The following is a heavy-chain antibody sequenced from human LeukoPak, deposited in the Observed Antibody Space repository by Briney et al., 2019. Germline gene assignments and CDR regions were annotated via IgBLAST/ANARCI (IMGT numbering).Heavy chain of an antibody. Sequence: SETLSLTCTVSGGSFSSYYWSWIRQPPGKGLEWIGYIYCSGSTNYNPSLKSQVTISVDTSKNQFSLKLSSVTAADTALYSCARALSGSSKVFDYWGQGTLVTVSS. CDR2: IYCSGST. D-gene: IGHD6-6*01. CDR1: GGSFSSYY. J-gene: IGHJ4*02. CDR3: ARALSGSSKVFDY. V-gene: IGHV4-59*01.